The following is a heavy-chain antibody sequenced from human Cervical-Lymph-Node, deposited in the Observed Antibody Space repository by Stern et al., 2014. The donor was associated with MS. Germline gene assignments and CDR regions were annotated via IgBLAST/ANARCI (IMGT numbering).Heavy chain of an antibody. CDR3: AKALAGTSRLGMDV. V-gene: IGHV3-30*02. D-gene: IGHD3-10*01. CDR2: MRDDGSSN. CDR1: GFPFSSYG. Sequence: QVQLVESGGGVVQPGRSLRLSCAASGFPFSSYGLHWVRQAPGKGLAWVAYMRDDGSSNVEAYSGKGRITISRDNSKNMVLRQRNSQRVEDMSVYYCAKALAGTSRLGMDVWGHGTTVTVSS. J-gene: IGHJ6*02.